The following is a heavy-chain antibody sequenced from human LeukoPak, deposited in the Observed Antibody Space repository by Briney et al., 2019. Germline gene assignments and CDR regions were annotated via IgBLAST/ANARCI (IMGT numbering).Heavy chain of an antibody. V-gene: IGHV4-59*01. Sequence: PSETLSLTCAVYGGSFSGYYWSGIRQPPGKGLEWIGYIYYSGSTNYNPSLKSRVTISVDTSKNQFSLKQSSVTAADTAVYYCARDGANYDILTGYQVGYYMDVWGKGTTVTISS. CDR3: ARDGANYDILTGYQVGYYMDV. J-gene: IGHJ6*03. CDR2: IYYSGST. CDR1: GGSFSGYY. D-gene: IGHD3-9*01.